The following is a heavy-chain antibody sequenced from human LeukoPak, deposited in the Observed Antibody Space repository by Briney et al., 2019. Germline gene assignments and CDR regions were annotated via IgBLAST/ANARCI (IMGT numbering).Heavy chain of an antibody. CDR3: ARDLGWDNITSFHF. V-gene: IGHV3-66*02. J-gene: IGHJ4*02. Sequence: GGSLRLSCVASGFSTYSNYMSWVRQPPGKGLEWVSVVYSGGSTNHAESVRGRFIVSRGLSRNTIYLQMNDLRPEDTAVYYCARDLGWDNITSFHFWGQGVLVTVSS. D-gene: IGHD1-26*01. CDR1: GFSTYSNY. CDR2: VYSGGST.